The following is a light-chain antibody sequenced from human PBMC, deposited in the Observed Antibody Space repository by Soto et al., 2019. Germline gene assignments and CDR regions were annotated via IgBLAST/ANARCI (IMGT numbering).Light chain of an antibody. CDR1: SSNIGNNY. J-gene: IGLJ3*02. Sequence: QSVLTQPPSVSAAPGQKVTISCSGSSSNIGNNYVSWYQQLPGTAPKLLIYENNKRPSGIPDRFSGSKSGTSATLGITGLQTGDEADYYCGTWDSSLSGWLFGGGTKVTVL. CDR2: ENN. V-gene: IGLV1-51*02. CDR3: GTWDSSLSGWL.